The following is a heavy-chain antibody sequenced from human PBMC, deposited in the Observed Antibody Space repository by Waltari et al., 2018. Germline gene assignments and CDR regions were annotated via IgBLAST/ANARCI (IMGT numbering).Heavy chain of an antibody. D-gene: IGHD3-10*01. V-gene: IGHV3-66*02. CDR2: LYDAGSS. CDR1: GFTVSSTH. Sequence: EVQVVESGGGLVPPGESLRLSCAASGFTVSSTHLSWVRQAPGKGLEWVSLLYDAGSSYYPDSVRGRFTISRDNSKNTVHLQMNSLRVDDTATYYCARARDEKTAMVYFDHWGQGTLVSVSS. J-gene: IGHJ4*02. CDR3: ARARDEKTAMVYFDH.